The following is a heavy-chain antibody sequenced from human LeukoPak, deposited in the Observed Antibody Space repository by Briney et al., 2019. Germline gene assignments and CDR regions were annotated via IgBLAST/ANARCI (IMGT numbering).Heavy chain of an antibody. Sequence: GGSLRLSCAVSRLTISSYAMSWVRQAPGGGLGWDSGISGSSGSTYYADSVKGRFTIARDKSKNTVDLQMNSLGDEDTAVYYCAKAYYDDYATAPRDFYYWGQGTLVTVSS. J-gene: IGHJ4*02. CDR1: RLTISSYA. CDR3: AKAYYDDYATAPRDFYY. D-gene: IGHD4-17*01. CDR2: ISGSSGST. V-gene: IGHV3-23*01.